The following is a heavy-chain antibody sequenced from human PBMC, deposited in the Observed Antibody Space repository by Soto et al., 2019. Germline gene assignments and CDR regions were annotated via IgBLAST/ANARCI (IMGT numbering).Heavy chain of an antibody. CDR3: ARVGVDIVVVPAFGIDYYYGMDV. CDR2: INHSGST. CDR1: GGSFSGYY. V-gene: IGHV4-34*01. J-gene: IGHJ6*02. D-gene: IGHD2-2*01. Sequence: SETLSLTCAVYGGSFSGYYWSWIRQPPGKGLEWIGEINHSGSTNYNPSLKSRVTISVDTSKNQFSLKLSSVTAADTAVYYCARVGVDIVVVPAFGIDYYYGMDVWGQGTTVTVSS.